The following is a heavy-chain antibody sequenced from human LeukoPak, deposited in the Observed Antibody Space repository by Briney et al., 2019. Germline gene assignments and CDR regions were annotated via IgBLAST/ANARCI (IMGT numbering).Heavy chain of an antibody. V-gene: IGHV1-69*04. Sequence: SVKVSRKASGGTFSSYAISWVRQAPGQGLEWMGRIIPILGIANYAQKFQGRVTITADKSTSTAYMELSSLRSEDTAVYYCANTLYGIAVAGDNWFDPWGQGTLVTVSS. CDR2: IIPILGIA. CDR3: ANTLYGIAVAGDNWFDP. CDR1: GGTFSSYA. J-gene: IGHJ5*02. D-gene: IGHD6-19*01.